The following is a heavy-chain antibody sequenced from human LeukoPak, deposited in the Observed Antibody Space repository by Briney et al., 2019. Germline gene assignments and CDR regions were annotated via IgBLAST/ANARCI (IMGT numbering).Heavy chain of an antibody. CDR1: GGSISSGGYS. CDR2: IYHSGST. CDR3: ARESVAAPYYFDY. D-gene: IGHD2-15*01. J-gene: IGHJ4*02. Sequence: PSQTLSLTCAVSGGSISSGGYSWGWIRQPPGKGLEWIGYIYHSGSTYYNPSLKSRVTISVDRSKNQFSLKLSSVTAADTAVYYCARESVAAPYYFDYWGQGTLVTVSS. V-gene: IGHV4-30-2*01.